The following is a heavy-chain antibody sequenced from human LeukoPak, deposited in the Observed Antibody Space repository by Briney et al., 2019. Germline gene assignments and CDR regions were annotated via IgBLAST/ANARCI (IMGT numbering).Heavy chain of an antibody. CDR1: GYTFTSYY. D-gene: IGHD4-23*01. CDR3: ARDLSGGGQEYYFDY. V-gene: IGHV1-46*01. J-gene: IGHJ4*02. Sequence: ASVKVSCKASGYTFTSYYMHWVRQAPGQGLEWMGIINPSGGSTSYAQKFQGRVTITADESTSTAYMELSSLRSEDTAVYYCARDLSGGGQEYYFDYWGQGTLVTVSS. CDR2: INPSGGST.